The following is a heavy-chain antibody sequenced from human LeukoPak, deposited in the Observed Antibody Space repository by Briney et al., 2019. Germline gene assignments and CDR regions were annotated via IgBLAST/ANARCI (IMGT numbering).Heavy chain of an antibody. Sequence: VASVKVSCKASGYTFTSYGISWVRQAPGQGPEWMGGIGAYNGDVNYAQKFQGRVTMTTDTSTSTAYMELRSLRSDDTAVYYCARDARESVVVDFWGQGTLVTVSS. CDR1: GYTFTSYG. J-gene: IGHJ4*02. CDR3: ARDARESVVVDF. D-gene: IGHD2-15*01. V-gene: IGHV1-18*01. CDR2: IGAYNGDV.